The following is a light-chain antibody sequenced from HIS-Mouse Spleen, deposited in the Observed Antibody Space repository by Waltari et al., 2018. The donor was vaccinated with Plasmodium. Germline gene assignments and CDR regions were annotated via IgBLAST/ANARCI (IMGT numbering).Light chain of an antibody. CDR3: QAWDSSTGV. CDR1: QLGYKY. CDR2: QDS. J-gene: IGLJ2*01. Sequence: SYELTQPPSVSVSPGQTASITCSGDQLGYKYACWYQQKPGQSPVLGIDQDSTRPSGIPERVSGYNSGNTGTLTISGTQAMDEADYYCQAWDSSTGVFGGGTKLTVL. V-gene: IGLV3-1*01.